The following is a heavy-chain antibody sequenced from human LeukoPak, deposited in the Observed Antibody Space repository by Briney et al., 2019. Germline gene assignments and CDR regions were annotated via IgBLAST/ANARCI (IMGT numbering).Heavy chain of an antibody. CDR1: GFTFSSYG. Sequence: GGSLRLSCAASGFTFSSYGMHWVRQAPGKGLEWVAVISYDGSNKYYADSVKGRFTISRDNSKNTLYLQMNSLRAEDTAVYYCATLGYCSSTSCYRPAFDIWGQGTMVTVSS. D-gene: IGHD2-2*02. V-gene: IGHV3-30*03. CDR2: ISYDGSNK. CDR3: ATLGYCSSTSCYRPAFDI. J-gene: IGHJ3*02.